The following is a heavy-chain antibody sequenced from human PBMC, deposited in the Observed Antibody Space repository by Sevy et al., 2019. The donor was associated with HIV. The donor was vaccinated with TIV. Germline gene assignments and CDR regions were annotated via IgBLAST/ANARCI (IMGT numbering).Heavy chain of an antibody. V-gene: IGHV4-59*01. CDR2: IYYSGST. CDR3: ARVYYDSSGYYSPYYYYYMDV. J-gene: IGHJ6*03. CDR1: GGSISSYY. Sequence: SETLSLTCTVSGGSISSYYWSWIRQPPGKGLEWIGYIYYSGSTNYNPSLKSRVTISVDTSKNQFSLKLSSVTAADTVVYYCARVYYDSSGYYSPYYYYYMDVWGKGTTVTVSS. D-gene: IGHD3-22*01.